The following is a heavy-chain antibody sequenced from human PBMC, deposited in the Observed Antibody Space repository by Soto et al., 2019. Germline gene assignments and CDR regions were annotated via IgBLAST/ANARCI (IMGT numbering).Heavy chain of an antibody. CDR1: GFTFDNCV. Sequence: GGSLRLSCSASGFTFDNCVMSWVRQAPVKGLEWLSFISGSGRYTDYADSVKGRFTISRDNSKNTLYLQMNSLRVEDTAVYDCERAKARISERMPPGYGLDIWGQGTRVTVSS. J-gene: IGHJ6*02. CDR3: ERAKARISERMPPGYGLDI. CDR2: ISGSGRYT. D-gene: IGHD3-9*01. V-gene: IGHV3-23*01.